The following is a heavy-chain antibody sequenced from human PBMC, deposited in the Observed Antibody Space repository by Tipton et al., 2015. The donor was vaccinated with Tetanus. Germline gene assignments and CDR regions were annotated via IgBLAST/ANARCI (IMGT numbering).Heavy chain of an antibody. J-gene: IGHJ4*02. V-gene: IGHV4-31*03. CDR2: IYYSGST. CDR1: GGSISSGGYY. Sequence: TLSLTCTVSGGSISSGGYYWSWIRQHPGKGLEWIGYIYYSGSTYYNPSLKSRVTISVDTSKNQFSLKLSSVTAADTAVYYCARGRAVAGTRPVIDYWGQGTLVTVSS. CDR3: ARGRAVAGTRPVIDY. D-gene: IGHD6-19*01.